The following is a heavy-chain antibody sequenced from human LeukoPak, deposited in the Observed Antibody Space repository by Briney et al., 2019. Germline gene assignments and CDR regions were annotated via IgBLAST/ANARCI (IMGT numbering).Heavy chain of an antibody. CDR3: ARDLNSYGSL. V-gene: IGHV4-34*09. CDR1: GGSFSGYY. CDR2: IYYSGST. D-gene: IGHD5-18*01. Sequence: PSETLSLTCAVYGGSFSGYYWSWIRQPPGKGLEWIGYIYYSGSTYYNPSLKSRVTISVDTSKNQFSLKLSSVTAADTAVYYCARDLNSYGSLWGQGTLVTVSS. J-gene: IGHJ4*02.